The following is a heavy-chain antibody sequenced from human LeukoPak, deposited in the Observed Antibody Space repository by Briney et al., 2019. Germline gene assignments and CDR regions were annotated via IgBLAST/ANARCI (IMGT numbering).Heavy chain of an antibody. CDR2: INHSGST. CDR1: GVSFSGYY. V-gene: IGHV4-34*01. D-gene: IGHD6-19*01. J-gene: IGHJ6*02. CDR3: ARGRLKQWLVRYADYYGMDV. Sequence: KPSETLSLTCAVYGVSFSGYYWSWIRQPPGKGLEWIGEINHSGSTNYNPSLKSRVTISVDTSKNQFSLKLSSVTAADTAVYYCARGRLKQWLVRYADYYGMDVWGQGTTVTVSS.